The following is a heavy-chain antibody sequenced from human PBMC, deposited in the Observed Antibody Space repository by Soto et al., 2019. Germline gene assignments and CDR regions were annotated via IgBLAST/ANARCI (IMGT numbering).Heavy chain of an antibody. CDR2: IIPIFGTA. J-gene: IGHJ6*02. D-gene: IGHD2-15*01. CDR3: VRAYCSGGSCYDYYYYGMDV. V-gene: IGHV1-69*12. Sequence: QVQLVQSGAEVKKPGSSVKVSCKASGGTFSSYAISWVRQAPGQGLEWMGGIIPIFGTANYAQKFQGRVKIAAAEATGTAYMELSSLRSADTAVYYCVRAYCSGGSCYDYYYYGMDVGGQGTTVTVSS. CDR1: GGTFSSYA.